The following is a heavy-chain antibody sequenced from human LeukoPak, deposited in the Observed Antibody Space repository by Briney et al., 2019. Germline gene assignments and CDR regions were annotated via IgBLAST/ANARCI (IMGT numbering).Heavy chain of an antibody. J-gene: IGHJ3*01. CDR1: GYTYTSYG. CDR2: IIPIFGTA. CDR3: ARGLEPPS. Sequence: ASVKVSCKASGYTYTSYGISWVRQAPGQGLEWMGGIIPIFGTANYAQKFQGRVTITADESTSTAYMELSSLRSEDTAVYYCARGLEPPSWGQGTMVTVSS. D-gene: IGHD1-1*01. V-gene: IGHV1-69*13.